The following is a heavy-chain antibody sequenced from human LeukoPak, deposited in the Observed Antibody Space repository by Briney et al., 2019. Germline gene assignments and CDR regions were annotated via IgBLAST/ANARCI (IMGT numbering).Heavy chain of an antibody. V-gene: IGHV4-34*01. D-gene: IGHD6-13*01. Sequence: SETLSLTCTVSGGSFSDYYWSWIRQPPGKGLEWIGEINHSGSTNCNPSLKSRVTISVDTSKNQFSLKLSSVTAADTAVYYCARPSRGYSRSRSYYYMDVWGKGTTVTVSS. CDR3: ARPSRGYSRSRSYYYMDV. CDR2: INHSGST. J-gene: IGHJ6*03. CDR1: GGSFSDYY.